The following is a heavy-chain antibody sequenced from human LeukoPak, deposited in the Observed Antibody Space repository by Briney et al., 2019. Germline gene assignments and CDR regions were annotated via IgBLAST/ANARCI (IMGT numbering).Heavy chain of an antibody. J-gene: IGHJ4*02. V-gene: IGHV3-9*01. Sequence: GGSLRPSCAVSGFTFDGYAMHWVRQAPGKGLEWVSGISWNSGSIDYADSVKGRFTISRDNAKNSLYLQMNSLRAEDTALYYCAKGASIAVAGTLDYWGQGTLVTVSS. CDR3: AKGASIAVAGTLDY. CDR1: GFTFDGYA. CDR2: ISWNSGSI. D-gene: IGHD6-19*01.